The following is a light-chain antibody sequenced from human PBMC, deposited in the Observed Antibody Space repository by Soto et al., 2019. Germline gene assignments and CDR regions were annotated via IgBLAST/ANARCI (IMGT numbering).Light chain of an antibody. CDR2: DAS. CDR3: QQRSNWPPWT. Sequence: VFTHSPGTLSLSPGERATLSCRASQIVGSSYLAWYQQKPGQAPRLLIYDASNRATGIPARFSGSGSETDFTLTISSLEPEDSAVYYCQQRSNWPPWTFGQGTKVDIK. V-gene: IGKV3-11*01. J-gene: IGKJ1*01. CDR1: QIVGSSY.